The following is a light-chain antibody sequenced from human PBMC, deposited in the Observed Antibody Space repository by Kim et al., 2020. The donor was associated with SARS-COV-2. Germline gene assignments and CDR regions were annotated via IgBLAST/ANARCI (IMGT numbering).Light chain of an antibody. CDR3: TSWDNSLNGWV. J-gene: IGLJ3*02. V-gene: IGLV1-44*01. CDR1: RSNIGSDT. Sequence: QSVLTQPPSASGTPVQTFSISCSGSRSNIGSDTVTWYQQLPGTAPKLLIYTANKRPSGVPDRFSGSKSGTSASLAISGLQSEDEADYYCTSWDNSLNGWVFGGGTQLTVL. CDR2: TAN.